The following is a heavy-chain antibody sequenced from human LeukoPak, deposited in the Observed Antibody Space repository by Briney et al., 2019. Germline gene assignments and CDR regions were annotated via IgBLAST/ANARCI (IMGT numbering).Heavy chain of an antibody. J-gene: IGHJ4*02. CDR3: SRGTLYSGWSYYFDY. D-gene: IGHD6-19*01. CDR2: VYYSGTT. Sequence: SETLSLTCTVSGGSISLSYYYWGWIRQPPGKALEWIGSVYYSGTTSYNPSLKSRVTISVDMSKNHFSLRLSSVTAADTAMYYCSRGTLYSGWSYYFDYWGQGSQVTVSS. CDR1: GGSISLSYYY. V-gene: IGHV4-39*07.